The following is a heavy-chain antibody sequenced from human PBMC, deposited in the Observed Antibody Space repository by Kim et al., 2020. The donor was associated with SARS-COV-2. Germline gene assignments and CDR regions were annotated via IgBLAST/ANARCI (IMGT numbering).Heavy chain of an antibody. CDR2: IYHSGST. Sequence: SETLSLTCTVSGYSISSGYYWGWIRQPPGKGLEWIGSIYHSGSTYYNPSLKSRVTISVDTSKNQFSLKLSSVTAADTAVYYCARALPYGDYGDYDWYFDLWGRGTLVTVSS. CDR3: ARALPYGDYGDYDWYFDL. D-gene: IGHD4-17*01. V-gene: IGHV4-38-2*02. CDR1: GYSISSGYY. J-gene: IGHJ2*01.